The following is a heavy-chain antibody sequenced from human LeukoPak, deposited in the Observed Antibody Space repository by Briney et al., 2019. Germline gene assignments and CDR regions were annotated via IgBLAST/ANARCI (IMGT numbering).Heavy chain of an antibody. Sequence: GGSLRLSCAASGFSFTIYAMSWVRQAPGKGLEWVSSISQSSGIYYADSVKGRFTISSDNSKNTLFLQMNSLRAEDTAIYYCAKDRSGYGSCYDFDYWGQGTLVTVSS. D-gene: IGHD6-25*01. V-gene: IGHV3-23*01. J-gene: IGHJ4*02. CDR1: GFSFTIYA. CDR2: ISQSSGI. CDR3: AKDRSGYGSCYDFDY.